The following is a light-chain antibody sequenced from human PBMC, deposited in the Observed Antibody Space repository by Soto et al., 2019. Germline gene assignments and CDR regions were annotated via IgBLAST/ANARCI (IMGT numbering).Light chain of an antibody. Sequence: EMVLTQSPATVSGSPGERVTLSCRASQSVDINLAWYQQKPGQAPRLLIYGASTRATDMPGRFSGRGAGAEFTLTISSLQSEDFAVYYCQQYRSWPRTFGQGTKVDIK. CDR3: QQYRSWPRT. J-gene: IGKJ1*01. CDR1: QSVDIN. CDR2: GAS. V-gene: IGKV3-15*01.